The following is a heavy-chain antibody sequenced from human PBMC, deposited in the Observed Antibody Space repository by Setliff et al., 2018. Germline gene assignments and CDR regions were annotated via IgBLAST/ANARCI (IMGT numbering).Heavy chain of an antibody. Sequence: ASVKVSCKASGYTFTAYYMHWVRQAPGQGLEWMGRINPNSGGTNYAQKFQGRVTMTRNTSTSTAYMELSRLTSEDTAVYFCARGWAALGIIGYWGQGTLVTVSS. D-gene: IGHD7-27*01. CDR3: ARGWAALGIIGY. CDR1: GYTFTAYY. J-gene: IGHJ4*02. V-gene: IGHV1-2*06. CDR2: INPNSGGT.